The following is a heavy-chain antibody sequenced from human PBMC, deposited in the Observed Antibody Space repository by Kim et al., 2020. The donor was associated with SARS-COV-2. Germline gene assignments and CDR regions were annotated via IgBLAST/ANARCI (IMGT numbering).Heavy chain of an antibody. J-gene: IGHJ4*02. D-gene: IGHD2-21*02. CDR1: GFTFSSYG. CDR2: IWYDGSNK. CDR3: ARDPQHIVVVTAIDY. V-gene: IGHV3-33*01. Sequence: GGSLRLSCAASGFTFSSYGMHWVRQAPGKGLEWVAVIWYDGSNKYYADSVKGRFTISRDNSKNTLYLQMNSLRAEDTAVYYCARDPQHIVVVTAIDYWGQGTLVTVSS.